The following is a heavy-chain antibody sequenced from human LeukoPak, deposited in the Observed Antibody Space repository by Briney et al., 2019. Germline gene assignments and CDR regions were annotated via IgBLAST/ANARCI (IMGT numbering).Heavy chain of an antibody. D-gene: IGHD3-10*01. CDR2: INHSGST. V-gene: IGHV4-34*01. Sequence: SETLSLTCAVYGGSFSGYYWSWIRQPPGKGLEWIGEINHSGSTNYNPSLKSRVTISVDRSKNQFSLKLSSVTAADTAVYYCARFFGVYFDYWGQGTLVTVSS. CDR1: GGSFSGYY. CDR3: ARFFGVYFDY. J-gene: IGHJ4*02.